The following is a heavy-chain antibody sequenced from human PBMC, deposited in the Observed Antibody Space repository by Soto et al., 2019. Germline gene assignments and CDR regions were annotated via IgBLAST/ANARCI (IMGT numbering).Heavy chain of an antibody. CDR1: GFTFSSYG. CDR3: AREGIAGGGFAY. D-gene: IGHD6-13*01. CDR2: IWYDGSNK. V-gene: IGHV3-33*01. J-gene: IGHJ4*02. Sequence: QVQLVESGGGVVQPGRSLRLSCAASGFTFSSYGMHWVRQAPGKGLEWVAVIWYDGSNKYYADSVKGRFTISRDNSKNTLYLQMNSLRAEDTAVYYCAREGIAGGGFAYWGQGTLVPVYS.